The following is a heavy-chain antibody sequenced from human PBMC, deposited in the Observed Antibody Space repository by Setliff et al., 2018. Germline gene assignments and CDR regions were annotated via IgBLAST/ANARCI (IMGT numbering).Heavy chain of an antibody. J-gene: IGHJ4*02. V-gene: IGHV1-69*13. Sequence: SVKVSCKGSGGKYAVGWVRQAPGQGLEWMGGIIPVYGKPNYAQKFRGRVTITADESTDTVYMELSSLRSDDTAVYYCARDRSFCRGASCYTLAYWGQGSLVTAPQ. CDR1: GGKYA. D-gene: IGHD2-21*01. CDR3: ARDRSFCRGASCYTLAY. CDR2: IIPVYGKP.